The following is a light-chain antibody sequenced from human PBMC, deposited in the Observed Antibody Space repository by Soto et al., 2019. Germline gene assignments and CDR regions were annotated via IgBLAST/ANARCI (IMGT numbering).Light chain of an antibody. CDR1: QSISSW. V-gene: IGKV1-5*03. CDR3: QQYNSYSWT. Sequence: DIQMTQSPSTLSASVGDRVTTTCRASQSISSWLAWYQQKPGKAPKLLIYKASSLQSGVPSRFSGSGSGTEFTLTISSLQPDDFATYYCQQYNSYSWTFGQGTKVDI. CDR2: KAS. J-gene: IGKJ1*01.